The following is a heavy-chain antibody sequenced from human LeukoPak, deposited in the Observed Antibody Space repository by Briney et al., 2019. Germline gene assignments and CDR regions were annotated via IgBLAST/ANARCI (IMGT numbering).Heavy chain of an antibody. V-gene: IGHV3-48*03. D-gene: IGHD1-26*01. Sequence: GGSLRLSCAASGFTFSSYEMNWVRQAPGKGLEWVSYISSSGSTICYADSVKGRFTISRDNAKNSLYLQMNSLRAEDTAIYYCARDSGVGVIYGMDVWGQGTTVTVSS. J-gene: IGHJ6*02. CDR1: GFTFSSYE. CDR3: ARDSGVGVIYGMDV. CDR2: ISSSGSTI.